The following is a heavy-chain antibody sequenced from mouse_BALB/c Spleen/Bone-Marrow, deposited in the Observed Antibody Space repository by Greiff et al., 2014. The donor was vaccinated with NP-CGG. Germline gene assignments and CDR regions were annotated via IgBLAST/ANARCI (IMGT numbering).Heavy chain of an antibody. CDR2: IDPANGNT. V-gene: IGHV14-3*02. CDR3: ALYYYGSSGFAY. D-gene: IGHD1-1*01. J-gene: IGHJ3*01. CDR1: GFNIEDTY. Sequence: VQLKESGAELVKPGASVKLSCTASGFNIEDTYMHWVKQRPEQGLEWIGRIDPANGNTKYDPKFQGKATITADTSSNTAYLQLSSLTSEDTAVYYCALYYYGSSGFAYWGQGTLVTVSA.